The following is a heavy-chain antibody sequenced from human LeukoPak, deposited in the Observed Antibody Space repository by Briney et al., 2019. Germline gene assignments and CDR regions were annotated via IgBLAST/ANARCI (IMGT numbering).Heavy chain of an antibody. Sequence: SETLSLTCTVSGGSISSYYWSWIRQPPGKGLEWIGYIYYSGSTNYNPSLKSRVTISVDTSKNQFSLKLSSVTAADTAVYYCARQFGGGNSRGIPDYWGQGTLVTVSS. D-gene: IGHD4-23*01. CDR3: ARQFGGGNSRGIPDY. CDR1: GGSISSYY. CDR2: IYYSGST. V-gene: IGHV4-59*08. J-gene: IGHJ4*02.